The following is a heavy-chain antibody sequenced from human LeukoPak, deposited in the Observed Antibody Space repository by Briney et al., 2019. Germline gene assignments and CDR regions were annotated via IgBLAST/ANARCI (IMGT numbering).Heavy chain of an antibody. Sequence: GGSLRLSCAASGFTFTTYGLHWVRQAPGKGLEWVAAISSNGGSEYYADSVKGRFTISRDNSKNTLFLQMNSLRPDDTAVYYCAKRGHYSINWYHYFDYWGQGTLVTVSS. J-gene: IGHJ4*02. CDR1: GFTFTTYG. D-gene: IGHD6-13*01. CDR3: AKRGHYSINWYHYFDY. V-gene: IGHV3-30*18. CDR2: ISSNGGSE.